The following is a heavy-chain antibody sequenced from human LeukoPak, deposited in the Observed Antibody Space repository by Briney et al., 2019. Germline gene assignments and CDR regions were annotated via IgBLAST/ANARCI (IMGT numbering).Heavy chain of an antibody. V-gene: IGHV1-18*01. D-gene: IGHD3-3*01. Sequence: ASVKVSCKASGYTFTSYGISWVRQAPGQGLEWMGWISAYNGNTNYAQKLQGRVTMTRNTSISTAYMELSSLRSEDTAVYYCARAPETPIRFLEWLLPNYGMDVWGQGTTVTVSS. CDR2: ISAYNGNT. CDR3: ARAPETPIRFLEWLLPNYGMDV. CDR1: GYTFTSYG. J-gene: IGHJ6*02.